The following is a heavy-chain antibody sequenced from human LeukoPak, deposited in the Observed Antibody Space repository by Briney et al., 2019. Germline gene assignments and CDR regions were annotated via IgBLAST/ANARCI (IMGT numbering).Heavy chain of an antibody. Sequence: GGSLRLSCAASGLTFSSYSMNWVRQAPGKGLEWVSSISSSSSYIYYADSVKGRFTISRENAKNSLYLQMNSLRAGDTAVYYCARGYCSGGSCYYYYGMDVWGQGTTVTVSS. J-gene: IGHJ6*02. CDR3: ARGYCSGGSCYYYYGMDV. V-gene: IGHV3-21*01. CDR1: GLTFSSYS. CDR2: ISSSSSYI. D-gene: IGHD2-15*01.